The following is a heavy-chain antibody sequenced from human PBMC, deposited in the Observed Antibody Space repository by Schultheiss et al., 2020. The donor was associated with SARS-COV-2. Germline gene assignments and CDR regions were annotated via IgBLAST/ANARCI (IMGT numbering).Heavy chain of an antibody. V-gene: IGHV4-30-2*01. CDR1: GGSISSGGYS. CDR2: IYHSGST. J-gene: IGHJ6*02. CDR3: ARGRAMGRGPRLDV. D-gene: IGHD5-18*01. Sequence: SETLSLTCAVSGGSISSGGYSWSWIRQPPGKGLEWIGYIYHSGSTYYNPSLKSRVTISVDTSKNQFSLKLSSVTAADTAVYYCARGRAMGRGPRLDVWAQGTTVTVSS.